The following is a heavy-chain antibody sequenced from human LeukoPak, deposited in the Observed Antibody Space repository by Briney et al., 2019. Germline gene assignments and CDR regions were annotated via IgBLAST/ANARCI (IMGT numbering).Heavy chain of an antibody. CDR1: GFTFSSDA. Sequence: GGSLRLSCAASGFTFSSDAMHWVRQAPGKGLEWVSLISWDGGGTYYADTVKGRFTISRDNSKNSLYLQMNSLRAEDTALYYCAKDMAAYYYASGNIDYWGQGTLVTVSS. D-gene: IGHD3-10*01. CDR3: AKDMAAYYYASGNIDY. CDR2: ISWDGGGT. J-gene: IGHJ4*02. V-gene: IGHV3-43D*03.